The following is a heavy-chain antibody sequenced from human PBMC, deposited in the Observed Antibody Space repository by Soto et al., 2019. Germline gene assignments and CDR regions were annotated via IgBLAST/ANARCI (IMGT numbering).Heavy chain of an antibody. J-gene: IGHJ4*01. CDR3: TRENAAAASPALAY. Sequence: ASVKFSCTPSGYPNTTYGVNWVRKAPGQGLEWMGWISVSNGYTNYAQNLQGRVTMTADTSTNVAYMELRSLRSDDTAVYYCTRENAAAASPALAYWGHGTLV. CDR1: GYPNTTYG. CDR2: ISVSNGYT. V-gene: IGHV1-18*01. D-gene: IGHD6-13*01.